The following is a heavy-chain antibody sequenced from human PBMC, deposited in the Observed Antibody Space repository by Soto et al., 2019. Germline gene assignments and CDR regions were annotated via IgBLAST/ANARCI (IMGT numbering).Heavy chain of an antibody. CDR1: GFTFSSYS. D-gene: IGHD2-8*01. Sequence: EVQLVESGGGLVQPGGSLRLSCAASGFTFSSYSINWVRQAPGKGLEWFSYITSDSSTISYADSVKGRFTVSRDNAKNSLYLQMNSLRDEYTAVYYCARVGRGVYGMDVWGQGTSVTVSS. J-gene: IGHJ6*02. V-gene: IGHV3-48*02. CDR3: ARVGRGVYGMDV. CDR2: ITSDSSTI.